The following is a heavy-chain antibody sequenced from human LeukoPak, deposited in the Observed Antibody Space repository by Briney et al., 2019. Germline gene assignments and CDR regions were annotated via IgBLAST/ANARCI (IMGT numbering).Heavy chain of an antibody. V-gene: IGHV3-64*01. CDR1: GFTFSSYA. CDR3: ARAPGYYFDY. Sequence: PGGSLRLSCAASGFTFSSYAMHWVRQAPGKGLEYVSAISSNGGSTYYANSVKGRFSISRDNSKNTLYLQMGSLRAEDMAVYYCARAPGYYFDYWGQGTLVTVSS. J-gene: IGHJ4*02. CDR2: ISSNGGST. D-gene: IGHD3-9*01.